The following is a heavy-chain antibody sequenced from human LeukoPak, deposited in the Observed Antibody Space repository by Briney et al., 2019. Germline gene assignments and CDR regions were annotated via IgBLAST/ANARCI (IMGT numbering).Heavy chain of an antibody. Sequence: GGSLRLSCAASGFTLSDYSMNWVRQAPGKGLEWISYIGIDSGNTNYADSVKGRFTISGDKAKNSLYLQMNSLRVEDTAVYYCARDYKYAFDNWGQGTLVTVS. CDR1: GFTLSDYS. V-gene: IGHV3-48*01. J-gene: IGHJ4*02. CDR2: IGIDSGNT. D-gene: IGHD5-24*01. CDR3: ARDYKYAFDN.